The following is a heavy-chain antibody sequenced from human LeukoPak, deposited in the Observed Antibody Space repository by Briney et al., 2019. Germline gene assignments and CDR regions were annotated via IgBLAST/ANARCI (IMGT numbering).Heavy chain of an antibody. Sequence: ASVKVSCKASGYTFTSYYMHWVRQAPGQGLEWMGVINPSGGSTSYAQKFQGRVTMTRDTSTSTLYMELSSLRSEDTAVFYCARAHYDGMDVWGRGTTVTVSS. J-gene: IGHJ6*02. V-gene: IGHV1-46*01. CDR1: GYTFTSYY. CDR3: ARAHYDGMDV. CDR2: INPSGGST.